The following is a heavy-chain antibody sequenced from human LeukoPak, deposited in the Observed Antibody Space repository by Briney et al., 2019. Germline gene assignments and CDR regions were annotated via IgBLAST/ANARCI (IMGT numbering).Heavy chain of an antibody. CDR3: ASLGGYSYGFIPDY. Sequence: SVKVSCKASGGTFSSYAISWVRQAPGQGLEWMGGIIAIFGTANYAQKFQGRVTITADESTSTAYMELSSLRSEDTAVYYCASLGGYSYGFIPDYWGQGTLVTVSS. CDR1: GGTFSSYA. V-gene: IGHV1-69*13. D-gene: IGHD5-18*01. J-gene: IGHJ4*02. CDR2: IIAIFGTA.